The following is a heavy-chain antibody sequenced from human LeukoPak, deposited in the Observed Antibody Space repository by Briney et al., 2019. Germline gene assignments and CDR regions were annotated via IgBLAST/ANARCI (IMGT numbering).Heavy chain of an antibody. CDR1: GGSISSYY. J-gene: IGHJ5*01. D-gene: IGHD6-19*01. CDR2: IYYTVST. CDR3: AATPATYSSGWFDY. Sequence: SETLSLTCTVSGGSISSYYWNWVRQPPGKVLEWMGYIYYTVSTSDNPSLKSRVTISVDTSKNQFSLKLSSVTAADTVVYYCAATPATYSSGWFDYWGQGTLVTVYS. V-gene: IGHV4-59*01.